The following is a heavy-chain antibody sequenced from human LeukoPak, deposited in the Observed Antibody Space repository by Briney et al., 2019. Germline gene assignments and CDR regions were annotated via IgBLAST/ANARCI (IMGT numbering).Heavy chain of an antibody. J-gene: IGHJ6*03. V-gene: IGHV4-34*01. CDR2: INHSGST. CDR1: GGSFSGYY. Sequence: SETLSLTCAVYGGSFSGYYWSWIRQPPGKGLEWIGEINHSGSTNYNPSLKSRVTISVDTSKNQYSLKLSSVTAADTAVYYCARRGDYYYYMDVWGKGTTVTVSS. CDR3: ARRGDYYYYMDV. D-gene: IGHD3-10*01.